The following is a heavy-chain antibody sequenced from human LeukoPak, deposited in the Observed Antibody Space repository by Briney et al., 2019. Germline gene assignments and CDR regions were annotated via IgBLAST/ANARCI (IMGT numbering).Heavy chain of an antibody. V-gene: IGHV4-39*01. CDR3: ARQKTTYDFWSGSIWPADAFDI. CDR1: GGSISSSSYY. CDR2: VYYSGST. D-gene: IGHD3-3*01. J-gene: IGHJ3*02. Sequence: ASETLSLTCTVSGGSISSSSYYWGWIRQPPGKGLEWIGSVYYSGSTYYNPSLKSRVTISVDTSKNQFSLKLSSVTAADTAVYYCARQKTTYDFWSGSIWPADAFDIWGQGTMVTASS.